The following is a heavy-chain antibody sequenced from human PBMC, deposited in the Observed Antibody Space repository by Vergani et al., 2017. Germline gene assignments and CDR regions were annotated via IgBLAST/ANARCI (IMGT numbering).Heavy chain of an antibody. CDR1: SFSVSSHY. Sequence: LLESGGGLVQPGGSLRLSCAASSFSVSSHYMTWVRQAPGKGLEWISTINIGGGTAYADSVKGRLTHTRDDVKNTLHLQMNSLRPEDTAVYYCARGMATETTDLDGFDIWGQGTMVSVSS. CDR3: ARGMATETTDLDGFDI. V-gene: IGHV3-66*02. D-gene: IGHD5-24*01. J-gene: IGHJ3*02. CDR2: INIGGGT.